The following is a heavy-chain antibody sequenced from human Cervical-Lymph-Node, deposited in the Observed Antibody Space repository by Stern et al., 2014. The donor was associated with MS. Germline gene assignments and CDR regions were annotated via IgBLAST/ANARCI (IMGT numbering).Heavy chain of an antibody. D-gene: IGHD1-26*01. J-gene: IGHJ4*02. CDR2: VYYSGTT. CDR3: ARLEYTTSYYSHYFDY. V-gene: IGHV4-39*01. Sequence: QVQLQQSGPGLVKPSETLSLRCTVSGGSISSGSFYWGWIRQPPGKGLEWIGTVYYSGTTYYTLPIKSLATISVDTSKNHFPQTLTSVPAADTAVYYCARLEYTTSYYSHYFDYWGQGTLVTVSS. CDR1: GGSISSGSFY.